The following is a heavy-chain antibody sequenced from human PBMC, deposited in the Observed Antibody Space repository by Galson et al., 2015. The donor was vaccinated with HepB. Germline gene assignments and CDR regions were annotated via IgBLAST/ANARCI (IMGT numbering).Heavy chain of an antibody. CDR3: ARDPDVVVPAALLVGAFDI. CDR1: GFTFSSYA. J-gene: IGHJ3*02. D-gene: IGHD2-2*01. Sequence: SLRLSCAASGFTFSSYAMHWVRQAPGKGLEWVAVISYDGSNKYYADSVKGRFTISRDNSKNTLYLQMNSLRAEDTAVYYCARDPDVVVPAALLVGAFDICGQGTMVTVSS. V-gene: IGHV3-30*04. CDR2: ISYDGSNK.